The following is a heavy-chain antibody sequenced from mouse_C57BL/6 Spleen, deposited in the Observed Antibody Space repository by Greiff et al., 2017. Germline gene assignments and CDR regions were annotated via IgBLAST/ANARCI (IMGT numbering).Heavy chain of an antibody. CDR1: GYTFTSYW. CDR3: ARSRGYDRPGSGFAY. Sequence: QVQLQQPGAELVKPGALVQLSCKASGYTFTSYWMHWVKQRPGQGLEWIGMIHPNSGSTNYNEKFKSKATLTVDKSSSTAYMQLSSLTSEDSAVYYCARSRGYDRPGSGFAYWGQGTLVTVSA. V-gene: IGHV1-64*01. CDR2: IHPNSGST. J-gene: IGHJ3*01. D-gene: IGHD2-3*01.